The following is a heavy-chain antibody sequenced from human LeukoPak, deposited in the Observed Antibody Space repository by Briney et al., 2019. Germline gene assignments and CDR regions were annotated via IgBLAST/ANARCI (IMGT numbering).Heavy chain of an antibody. CDR3: ATWRGSGSYGGYFDY. Sequence: GGSLRLSCAASGFTFSSYSMNWVRQAPGKGLEWVSSISSSSSYIYYADSVKGRFTISRDNAKNSLYLQMNSLRAEDTAVYYCATWRGSGSYGGYFDYWGQGTLVTVSS. J-gene: IGHJ4*02. V-gene: IGHV3-21*01. CDR2: ISSSSSYI. D-gene: IGHD3-10*01. CDR1: GFTFSSYS.